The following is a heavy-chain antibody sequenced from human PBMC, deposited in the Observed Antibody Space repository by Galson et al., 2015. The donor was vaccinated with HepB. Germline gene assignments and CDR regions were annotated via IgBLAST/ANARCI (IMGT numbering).Heavy chain of an antibody. CDR3: AKAGAVAASIIDY. CDR1: GFTFSSYA. J-gene: IGHJ4*02. V-gene: IGHV3-30-3*01. CDR2: ISYDGSNK. D-gene: IGHD6-19*01. Sequence: SLRLSCAASGFTFSSYAIHWVRQAPGKGLEWAILISYDGSNKYYADSVKGRFTISRDNSKNTVYLQMNSLRAEDTAVYYCAKAGAVAASIIDYWGQGTLVTVSS.